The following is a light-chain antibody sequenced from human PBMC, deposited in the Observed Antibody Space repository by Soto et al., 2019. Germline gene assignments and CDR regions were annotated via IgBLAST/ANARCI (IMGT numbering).Light chain of an antibody. J-gene: IGKJ5*01. V-gene: IGKV3-20*01. CDR1: QSVTNS. CDR2: SAS. CDR3: QHHARLPRA. Sequence: ASQSVTNSLAWYQQKPGQAPRLLIYSASRRATGIPDRFTGSGSGTDFTHTIGIVQPADLPVHSMQHHARLPRAFGEGTRLEIK.